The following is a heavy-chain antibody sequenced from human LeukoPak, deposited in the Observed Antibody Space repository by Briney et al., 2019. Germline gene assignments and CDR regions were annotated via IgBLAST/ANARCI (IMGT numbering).Heavy chain of an antibody. D-gene: IGHD1-26*01. CDR2: TRNKANSYTT. CDR3: GRSGRYRPSDL. Sequence: GGSLRLSSAASGFILSDHYIDWVRQAPGKGLEWVGRTRNKANSYTTEYAASVKGRFTISRDDPKNLLYLQMNSLKSEDTAVYYCGRSGRYRPSDLWGQGTLVTVSS. V-gene: IGHV3-72*01. J-gene: IGHJ5*02. CDR1: GFILSDHY.